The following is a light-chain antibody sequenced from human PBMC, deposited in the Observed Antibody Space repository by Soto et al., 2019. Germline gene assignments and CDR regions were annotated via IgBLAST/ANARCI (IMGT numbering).Light chain of an antibody. J-gene: IGLJ2*01. CDR2: EGS. Sequence: QSALTQPASVSGSPGQSITISCTGTSSDVGSYNLVSWYQQHPGKAPKLMIYEGSKRPSGVSNRFSGSKSGNTASLTISGLQAEEEADYYCCSYAGSSTPVVFGGGTKVTVI. CDR1: SSDVGSYNL. CDR3: CSYAGSSTPVV. V-gene: IGLV2-23*01.